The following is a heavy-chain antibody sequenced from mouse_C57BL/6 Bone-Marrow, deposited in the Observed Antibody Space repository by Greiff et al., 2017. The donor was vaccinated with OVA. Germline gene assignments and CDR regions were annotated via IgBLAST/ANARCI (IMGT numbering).Heavy chain of an antibody. J-gene: IGHJ2*01. CDR3: ARDGYYYFDD. D-gene: IGHD2-3*01. V-gene: IGHV3-6*01. Sequence: DVQLQESGPGLVKPSQSLSLTCSVTGYSITSGYYWNWIRQFPGNKLEWMGYISYDGSNNYNPSLKNRISITRDTSKNQFFLKLNSVTTEDTATYYCARDGYYYFDDWGQGTTLTVSS. CDR2: ISYDGSN. CDR1: GYSITSGYY.